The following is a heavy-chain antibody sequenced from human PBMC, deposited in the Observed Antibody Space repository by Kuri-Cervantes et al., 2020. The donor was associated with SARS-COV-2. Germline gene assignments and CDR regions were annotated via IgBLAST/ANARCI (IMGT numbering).Heavy chain of an antibody. J-gene: IGHJ5*02. CDR3: AREEYCSSTSCPNWFDP. CDR1: GFTFSDYY. V-gene: IGHV3-11*04. CDR2: ISSSGSTI. D-gene: IGHD2-2*01. Sequence: GESLKISCAASGFTFSDYYMSWIRQAPGKGLEWVSYISSSGSTIYYADSVKGRFTISRDNAKNSLYLQMNSLRAEDTAVYYCAREEYCSSTSCPNWFDPWGQGTLVTVSS.